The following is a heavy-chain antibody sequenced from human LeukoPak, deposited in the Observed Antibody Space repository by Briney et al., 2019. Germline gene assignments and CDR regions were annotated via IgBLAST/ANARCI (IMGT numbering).Heavy chain of an antibody. J-gene: IGHJ4*02. CDR2: IYSDGST. CDR3: ARDPQSSQQLVSY. V-gene: IGHV3-53*01. CDR1: GFTLSSKY. D-gene: IGHD6-13*01. Sequence: GGSLRLSCAASGFTLSSKYMTWVRQVPGKGLEWGSVIYSDGSTYYADSVKGRFTISRDNSKNTLYLQMNSLRAEDTAVYYCARDPQSSQQLVSYWGQGTLVTVSS.